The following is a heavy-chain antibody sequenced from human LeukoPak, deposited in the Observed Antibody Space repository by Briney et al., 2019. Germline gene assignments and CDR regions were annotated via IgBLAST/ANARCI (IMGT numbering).Heavy chain of an antibody. J-gene: IGHJ4*02. D-gene: IGHD1-1*01. CDR3: AKALNWADFDY. Sequence: PGGSLRLSCAASGFTVSSNYMSWVRQAPGKGLEWVSVIYSGGSTYYADSVKGRFTISRDNSKNTLYLQMNSLRAEDTAVYYCAKALNWADFDYWGLGTLVTVSS. CDR2: IYSGGST. V-gene: IGHV3-66*01. CDR1: GFTVSSNY.